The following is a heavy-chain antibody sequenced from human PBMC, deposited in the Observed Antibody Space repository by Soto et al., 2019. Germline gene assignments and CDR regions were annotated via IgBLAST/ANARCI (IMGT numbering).Heavy chain of an antibody. CDR3: ARVRIAASWFDP. V-gene: IGHV3-74*01. Sequence: GGSLRLSCAAPGFTFSSYWMRWVRQAPGKGLVRVSRINSEGSSTSYADSVKGRFTISRDNAKNTLYLQMNSLRAEETAVYYCARVRIAASWFDPWGQGTLVTVSS. D-gene: IGHD6-13*01. CDR2: INSEGSST. CDR1: GFTFSSYW. J-gene: IGHJ5*02.